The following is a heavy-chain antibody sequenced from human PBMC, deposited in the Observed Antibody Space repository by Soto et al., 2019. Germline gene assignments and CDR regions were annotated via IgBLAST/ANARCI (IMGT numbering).Heavy chain of an antibody. J-gene: IGHJ4*02. CDR3: SRDHYDYILGSYRFIPPNY. CDR2: ISAYNGNT. V-gene: IGHV1-18*01. Sequence: QVQLVQSGAEVKKPGASVKVSCKASGYTFTSYGISWVRQAPGQGLEWMGWISAYNGNTNYAQKLQGRVTMTTDTSTSTGYMERRGLGSDDTAVDYCSRDHYDYILGSYRFIPPNYWGQGTLVTVSS. D-gene: IGHD3-16*02. CDR1: GYTFTSYG.